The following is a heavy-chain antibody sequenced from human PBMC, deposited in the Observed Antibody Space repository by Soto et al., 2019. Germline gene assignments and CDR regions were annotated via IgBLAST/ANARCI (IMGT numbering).Heavy chain of an antibody. Sequence: GASVRVSCKASGFTFTSSAVKWVRQARGQRLEWIGWIVVGSGNTNYAQKFQERVTITRDMSTSTAYMELSSLRSEDTAVYYCAAGNYYDSSESWGQGTLVTVSS. CDR1: GFTFTSSA. D-gene: IGHD3-22*01. J-gene: IGHJ4*02. CDR3: AAGNYYDSSES. V-gene: IGHV1-58*01. CDR2: IVVGSGNT.